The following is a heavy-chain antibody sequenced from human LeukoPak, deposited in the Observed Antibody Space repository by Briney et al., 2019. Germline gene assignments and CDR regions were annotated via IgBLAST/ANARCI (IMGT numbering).Heavy chain of an antibody. Sequence: GASVKVSCKASGYTFTSYGINWVRQAPGQGLEWMGWISAYNGNTNYAQKLQGRVTMTTDTSTSTAYMELRSLRSDDTAVYYCAREPLVVPAAILKFDPWGQGTLVTVSS. CDR2: ISAYNGNT. CDR1: GYTFTSYG. V-gene: IGHV1-18*01. J-gene: IGHJ5*02. CDR3: AREPLVVPAAILKFDP. D-gene: IGHD2-2*01.